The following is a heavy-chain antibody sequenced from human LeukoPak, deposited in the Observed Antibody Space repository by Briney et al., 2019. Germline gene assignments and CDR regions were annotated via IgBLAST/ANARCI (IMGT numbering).Heavy chain of an antibody. D-gene: IGHD1-26*01. CDR2: IFPIFGTA. J-gene: IGHJ5*02. CDR3: ARDPHRGGSYYDWQFDP. V-gene: IGHV1-69*06. CDR1: GGTFSSYA. Sequence: GASVKVSCKASGGTFSSYAISWVRQAPGQGLEWMGGIFPIFGTANYPQKFQGRVTITADKSTRTAYMELSSLRSEDTAVYYCARDPHRGGSYYDWQFDPWGQGTLVTVSS.